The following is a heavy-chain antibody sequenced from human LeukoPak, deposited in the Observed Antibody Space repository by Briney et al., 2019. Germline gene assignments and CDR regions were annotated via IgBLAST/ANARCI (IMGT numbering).Heavy chain of an antibody. Sequence: GASVKVSCKASGYTFTSYGISWVRQAPGQGLEWIGWISAYNGNTNYAQKLQGRVTMTTDTSTSTAYMELRSLRSDDTAVYYCARVTVYCSSTSCYGRRIDYWGQGTLVTVSS. CDR1: GYTFTSYG. CDR3: ARVTVYCSSTSCYGRRIDY. J-gene: IGHJ4*02. D-gene: IGHD2-2*01. CDR2: ISAYNGNT. V-gene: IGHV1-18*01.